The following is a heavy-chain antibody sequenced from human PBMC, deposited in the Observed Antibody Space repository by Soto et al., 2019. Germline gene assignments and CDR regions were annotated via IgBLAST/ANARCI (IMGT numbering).Heavy chain of an antibody. D-gene: IGHD5-18*01. V-gene: IGHV1-69*06. Sequence: QVQLVQSGAEVKKPGSSVKVSCKASGGTFSSYAISWVRQAPGQGLEWMGGIIPIFGTGNYAQKFQGRVTITADKSKSTAYMDVSSLRSEDTAVYYCATLGGTAMVKIDYWGQGTLVTVSS. J-gene: IGHJ4*02. CDR3: ATLGGTAMVKIDY. CDR2: IIPIFGTG. CDR1: GGTFSSYA.